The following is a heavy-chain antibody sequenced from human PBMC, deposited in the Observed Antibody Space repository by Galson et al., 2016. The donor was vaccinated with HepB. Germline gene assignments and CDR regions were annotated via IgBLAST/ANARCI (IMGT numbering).Heavy chain of an antibody. V-gene: IGHV6-1*01. J-gene: IGHJ4*02. D-gene: IGHD3-10*01. CDR3: ARTWHSASGTSYLEAYYFDS. CDR2: TYYRSKWYN. CDR1: GDSVSSTSAA. Sequence: CAISGDSVSSTSAAWNWIRQSPSRGLEWLGRTYYRSKWYNDYAISLKSRITINADISKNQFSLQLTSVTPEDTAVYYCARTWHSASGTSYLEAYYFDSWGQGTLVTVSS.